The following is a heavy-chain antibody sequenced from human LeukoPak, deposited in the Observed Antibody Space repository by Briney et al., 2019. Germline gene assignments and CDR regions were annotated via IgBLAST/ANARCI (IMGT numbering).Heavy chain of an antibody. V-gene: IGHV5-51*01. CDR2: IYPGDSDT. J-gene: IGHJ6*02. Sequence: PGESLKISCKGSGYSFTSYWIGWVRQMPGKGLEWMGIIYPGDSDTRYSPSFQGQVTISADKSISTAYLQWSSLKASDTAMYYCARQPYRCSSTSCYGGDYYYYGMDVWGQGTTVTVSS. CDR1: GYSFTSYW. D-gene: IGHD2-2*01. CDR3: ARQPYRCSSTSCYGGDYYYYGMDV.